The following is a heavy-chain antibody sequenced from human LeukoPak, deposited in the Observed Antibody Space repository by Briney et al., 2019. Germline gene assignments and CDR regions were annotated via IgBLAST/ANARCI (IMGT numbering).Heavy chain of an antibody. J-gene: IGHJ5*02. V-gene: IGHV4-31*03. D-gene: IGHD2-2*01. Sequence: PSQTLSLTCTVSGGSIRRGVHYWSWIRQQPGKGLEWIGYIYYSGKADYNPSLESRVTISVDTSTNQFSLRLTSVTAADTALYFCATYLSTTRAFDPWGQGILVTVSS. CDR1: GGSIRRGVHY. CDR3: ATYLSTTRAFDP. CDR2: IYYSGKA.